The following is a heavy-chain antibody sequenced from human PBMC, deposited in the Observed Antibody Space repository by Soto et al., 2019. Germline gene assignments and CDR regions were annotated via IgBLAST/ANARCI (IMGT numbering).Heavy chain of an antibody. J-gene: IGHJ6*02. CDR3: ARHLTYGSAGSCYSDFPSYGMDV. CDR2: IFYSGST. D-gene: IGHD2-15*01. CDR1: GGSLSSSSYY. Sequence: SETLSLTCTVSGGSLSSSSYYWGWIRQPPGKGLEWIGSIFYSGSTYYSPSLKSRVTISVDTSKNQFSLKLSSVTAADTAVYYCARHLTYGSAGSCYSDFPSYGMDVWGQGTTVT. V-gene: IGHV4-39*01.